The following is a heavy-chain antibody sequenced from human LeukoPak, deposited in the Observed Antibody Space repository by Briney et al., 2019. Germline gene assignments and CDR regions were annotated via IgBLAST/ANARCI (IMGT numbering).Heavy chain of an antibody. D-gene: IGHD1-7*01. V-gene: IGHV4-59*01. CDR3: AREELLPKRTNAFDI. CDR2: IYYSGST. Sequence: PSETLSLTCTVSGGSISSYYWSWIRQPPGKGLEWIGYIYYSGSTNYNPSLKSRVTISVDTSKNQFSLKLSSVTAADTAVYYCAREELLPKRTNAFDIWGQGTMSPSLQ. CDR1: GGSISSYY. J-gene: IGHJ3*02.